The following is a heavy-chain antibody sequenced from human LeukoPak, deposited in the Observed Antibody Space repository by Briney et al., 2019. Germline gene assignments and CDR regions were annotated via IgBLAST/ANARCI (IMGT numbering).Heavy chain of an antibody. CDR3: ARAPAAAAFDI. J-gene: IGHJ3*02. CDR2: ISSSSSYI. Sequence: PGGSLRLSCAASGFTFSSYSMNWVRQAPGKGLEWVSSISSSSSYIYYADSVKGRFTISRDNAKNSLYLQMNSLRAEDTAVYHCARAPAAAAFDIWGQGTMVTVSS. V-gene: IGHV3-21*01. CDR1: GFTFSSYS. D-gene: IGHD6-13*01.